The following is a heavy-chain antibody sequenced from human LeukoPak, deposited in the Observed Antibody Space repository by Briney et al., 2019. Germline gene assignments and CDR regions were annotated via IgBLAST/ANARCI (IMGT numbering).Heavy chain of an antibody. Sequence: PGGSLRLSCAASGFTFSSYGMHWVRQAPGKGLEWVAVISYDGSNKYYADSVKGRFTISRDNSKNTLYLQMNSLRAEDTAVYYCAKDLNWVAGPIDYWGQGTLVTVSS. CDR2: ISYDGSNK. CDR3: AKDLNWVAGPIDY. CDR1: GFTFSSYG. J-gene: IGHJ4*02. V-gene: IGHV3-30*18. D-gene: IGHD6-19*01.